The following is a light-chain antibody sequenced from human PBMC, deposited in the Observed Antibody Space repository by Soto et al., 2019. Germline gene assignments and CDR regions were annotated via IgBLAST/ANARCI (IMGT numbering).Light chain of an antibody. J-gene: IGLJ3*02. V-gene: IGLV2-23*02. Sequence: QSVLTQPASVSGSPGQSITSSCTGTSSDVGSYYLVSWYQQHPGKAPKVMIYEVNKRPSGVSNRFSGSKSGNTASLTISGLQAEDEADYFCCSYAGSSALGVFGGGTKLTVL. CDR1: SSDVGSYYL. CDR3: CSYAGSSALGV. CDR2: EVN.